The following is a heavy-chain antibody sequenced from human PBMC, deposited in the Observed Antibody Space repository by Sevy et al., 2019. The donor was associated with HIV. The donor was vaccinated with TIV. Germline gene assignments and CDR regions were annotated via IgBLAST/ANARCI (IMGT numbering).Heavy chain of an antibody. CDR2: ISYGGSAT. J-gene: IGHJ4*02. V-gene: IGHV3-30*04. CDR3: TRDSGYDPNYVPAHY. D-gene: IGHD4-4*01. CDR1: GFTFNTHA. Sequence: GGSLRLSCSASGFTFNTHAMHWVRQAPGKGLEWVAVISYGGSATYYTDSVKGRFTISRDNSKNKLYLEMTSLRVEDTAVYYCTRDSGYDPNYVPAHYWGQGTPVTVSS.